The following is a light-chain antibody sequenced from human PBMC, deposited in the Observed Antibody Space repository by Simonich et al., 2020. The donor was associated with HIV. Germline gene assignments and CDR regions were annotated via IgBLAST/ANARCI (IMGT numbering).Light chain of an antibody. Sequence: DIQMTQSPSTLSASVGDRVTIACRASQSISSYLAWYQQKPGKAPKLLIYKASTLEGGVPSRFIGSGSGTDFTLTISSLQPEDFATYSCQQSYSTPRTFGQGTKVEIK. CDR1: QSISSY. CDR2: KAS. V-gene: IGKV1-5*03. CDR3: QQSYSTPRT. J-gene: IGKJ1*01.